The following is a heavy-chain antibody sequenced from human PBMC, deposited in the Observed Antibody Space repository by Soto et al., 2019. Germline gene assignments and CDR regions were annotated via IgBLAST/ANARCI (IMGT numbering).Heavy chain of an antibody. J-gene: IGHJ4*02. CDR2: ISAYNRNT. Sequence: QGQLVQSGAEVKKPGASVKVSCKASGYTFTDFGISWVRQAPGQGLEWMGWISAYNRNTNYAQKVQGRVTMTTDTSTSTAYMELRNLTSDDTAVYYCARDLGNLGNWAYFFDYWGQGTLVTVSS. CDR3: ARDLGNLGNWAYFFDY. D-gene: IGHD3-16*01. V-gene: IGHV1-18*01. CDR1: GYTFTDFG.